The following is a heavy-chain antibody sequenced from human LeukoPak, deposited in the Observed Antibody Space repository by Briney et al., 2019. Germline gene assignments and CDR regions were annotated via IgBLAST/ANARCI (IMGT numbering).Heavy chain of an antibody. J-gene: IGHJ2*01. V-gene: IGHV1-2*02. CDR1: GYIFSKYG. CDR2: INPNSGDT. D-gene: IGHD1-26*01. CDR3: AKGGRRGANWYFDL. Sequence: ASVKVSCKASGYIFSKYGISWVRQAPGQGLEWMGWINPNSGDTSFAQKFQGRVTMTRDTSISTAYMELSSLRSDDTAVYYCAKGGRRGANWYFDLWGRGTLVTVSS.